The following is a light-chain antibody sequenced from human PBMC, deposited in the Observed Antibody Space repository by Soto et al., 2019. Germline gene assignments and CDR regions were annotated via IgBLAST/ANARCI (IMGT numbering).Light chain of an antibody. CDR3: QQRSNWPPLT. Sequence: EIVSTRSPSTLSLSPGESGTLSCRASQSVSSYLAWYQQKPGQAPRLLIYDASNRATGIPARFSGSGSGTDFTLTISSLEPEDFAVYYCQQRSNWPPLTFGGGTKVDIK. CDR2: DAS. J-gene: IGKJ4*01. V-gene: IGKV3-11*01. CDR1: QSVSSY.